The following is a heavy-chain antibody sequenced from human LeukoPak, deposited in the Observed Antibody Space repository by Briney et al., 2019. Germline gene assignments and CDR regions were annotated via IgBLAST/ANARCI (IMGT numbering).Heavy chain of an antibody. CDR2: IKQDGSEK. V-gene: IGHV3-7*01. J-gene: IGHJ4*02. CDR3: VNLGYSD. D-gene: IGHD5-12*01. CDR1: GFTFRSHG. Sequence: GGSLRLSCTASGFTFRSHGMNWVRQAPGKGLEWVANIKQDGSEKYYVDSVKGRFTISRDNAKNSVYLQMNSLRVEDTAVYYCVNLGYSDGGQGTLVTVSS.